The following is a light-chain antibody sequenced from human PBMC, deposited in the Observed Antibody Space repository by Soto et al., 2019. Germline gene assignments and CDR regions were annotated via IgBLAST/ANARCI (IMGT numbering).Light chain of an antibody. CDR3: AAWDDSLNTYV. V-gene: IGLV1-44*01. J-gene: IGLJ1*01. CDR2: SND. CDR1: SSNIGRNT. Sequence: QSVLTQPPSASGTPGQRVTISCSGSSSNIGRNTANWYRQLPGTAPKLLIYSNDLRPSGVPDRLSGSNSGTSASLAISGLQSEDEAAYFCAAWDDSLNTYVFGAGTKVTVL.